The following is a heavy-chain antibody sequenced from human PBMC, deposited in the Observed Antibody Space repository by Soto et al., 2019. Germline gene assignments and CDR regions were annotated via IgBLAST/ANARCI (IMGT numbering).Heavy chain of an antibody. Sequence: QVQLVESGGGVVQPGRSLRLSCAASGFTFSSYGMRWVRQAPGKGLEWVAVISYDGSNKYYADSVKGRFTISRDNSKNTLYLQMNSLRAEDTAVYYCAKGGGAVAGPGDYWGQGTLVTVSS. CDR3: AKGGGAVAGPGDY. V-gene: IGHV3-30*18. CDR1: GFTFSSYG. D-gene: IGHD6-19*01. J-gene: IGHJ4*02. CDR2: ISYDGSNK.